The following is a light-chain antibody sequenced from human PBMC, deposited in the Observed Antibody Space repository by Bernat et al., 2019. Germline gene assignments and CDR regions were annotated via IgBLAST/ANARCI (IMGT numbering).Light chain of an antibody. V-gene: IGLV2-23*02. Sequence: QSALTQPAAVSGSLGQSITISCTGTSNDIGSYNLVSWYQQHPGKAPKLMIYEVNRRPSGVSYRFSASKSGNTASLTISGLQAEDEAEYYCCSYGGRSPFVFGGGTKLTVL. J-gene: IGLJ3*02. CDR3: CSYGGRSPFV. CDR1: SNDIGSYNL. CDR2: EVN.